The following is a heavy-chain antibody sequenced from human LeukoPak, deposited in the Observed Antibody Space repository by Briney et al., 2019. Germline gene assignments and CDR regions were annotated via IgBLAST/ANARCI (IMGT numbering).Heavy chain of an antibody. V-gene: IGHV1-69*04. CDR1: GGTFSSYA. CDR2: IIPILGIA. J-gene: IGHJ4*02. CDR3: ARGYYYGSGGYPVDY. D-gene: IGHD3-10*01. Sequence: GASVKVSCKASGGTFSSYAISWVRQAPGQGLEWMGRIIPILGIANYAQKFQGRVTITADKSTSTAYMELSSLRSEDTAVYYCARGYYYGSGGYPVDYWGQGTLVTVSS.